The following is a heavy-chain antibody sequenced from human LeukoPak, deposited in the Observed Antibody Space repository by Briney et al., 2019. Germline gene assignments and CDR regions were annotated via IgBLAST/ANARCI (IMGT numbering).Heavy chain of an antibody. J-gene: IGHJ6*03. Sequence: GESLKISCKGSGYRFTSCWMGWMRQWPAKGLEWLAIIYPGASDAKDSPSFQGQVPLSADKSISTAYRQWSSLKASDTAMYYCARLDSSSSLMDVWGNGTTVIVSS. V-gene: IGHV5-51*01. CDR2: IYPGASDA. D-gene: IGHD6-6*01. CDR3: ARLDSSSSLMDV. CDR1: GYRFTSCW.